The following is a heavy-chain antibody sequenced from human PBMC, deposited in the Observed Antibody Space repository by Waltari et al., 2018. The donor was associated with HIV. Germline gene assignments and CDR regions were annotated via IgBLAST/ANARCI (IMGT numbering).Heavy chain of an antibody. V-gene: IGHV1-2*06. CDR3: TVPGIALAGTLLFDS. Sequence: QVQLVQSGAEVKKPGASVKVSCKASGYTFSAYYIHWVRQAPGQGLEWMGRINPSTGGTNYAQKFQDRVSMTRDTSINTAYMEVTRLRSDDTAVYYCTVPGIALAGTLLFDSWGQGTLVSVSS. J-gene: IGHJ4*02. CDR2: INPSTGGT. D-gene: IGHD6-19*01. CDR1: GYTFSAYY.